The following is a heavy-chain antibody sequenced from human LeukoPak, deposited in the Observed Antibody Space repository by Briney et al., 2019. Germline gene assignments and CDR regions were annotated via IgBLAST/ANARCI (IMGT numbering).Heavy chain of an antibody. D-gene: IGHD3-10*01. J-gene: IGHJ2*01. CDR1: GYSISSGYY. V-gene: IGHV4-38-2*02. CDR3: ARERVWFGFFDL. CDR2: ISYSGNT. Sequence: PSETLSLTCTVSGYSISSGYYWAWIRQPPGKGLEWIGTISYSGNTYYDPSLKSRLIISVDTSKNQFSLSLTSLTAADTGLYYCARERVWFGFFDLWGRGTLVTVSS.